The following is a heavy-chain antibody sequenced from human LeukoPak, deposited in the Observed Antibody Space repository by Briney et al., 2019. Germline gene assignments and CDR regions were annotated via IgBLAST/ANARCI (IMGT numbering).Heavy chain of an antibody. Sequence: SQTLSLTCAISGDSGSNNSAAWNWIRQSPSRGLEWLGRTYYRSKWYNDYAVSVKSRITINPDTSKNQFSLQVNSVTPEDTAVYYCARAPTPIIAVAGSFDYWGQGTLVTVSS. CDR2: TYYRSKWYN. V-gene: IGHV6-1*01. CDR1: GDSGSNNSAA. D-gene: IGHD6-19*01. CDR3: ARAPTPIIAVAGSFDY. J-gene: IGHJ4*02.